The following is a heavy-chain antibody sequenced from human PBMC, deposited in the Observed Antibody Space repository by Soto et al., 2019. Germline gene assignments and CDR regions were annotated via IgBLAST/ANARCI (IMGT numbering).Heavy chain of an antibody. V-gene: IGHV1-2*04. CDR2: INPNSGGT. J-gene: IGHJ6*02. D-gene: IGHD2-2*01. CDR1: GYTFTGYY. Sequence: GASVKVSCKASGYTFTGYYMHWVRQAPGQGLEWMGWINPNSGGTNYAQKFQGWVTMTRDTSISTAYMELSRLRSDDTAVYYCAILCGYVLVPAADYYYYGMDVWGQGTTVTVSS. CDR3: AILCGYVLVPAADYYYYGMDV.